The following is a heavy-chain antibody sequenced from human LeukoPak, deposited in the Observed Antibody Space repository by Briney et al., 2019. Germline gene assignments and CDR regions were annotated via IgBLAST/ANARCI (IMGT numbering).Heavy chain of an antibody. CDR3: ASHTVAGTGGSYYYYYYGMDV. J-gene: IGHJ6*02. CDR2: ISSSSSYI. Sequence: GGSLRLSCAASGFTFSSYSMNWVRQAPGKGLEWVSSISSSSSYIYYADSVKGRFTISRDNAKSSLYLQMNSLRAEDTAVYYCASHTVAGTGGSYYYYYYGMDVWGQGTTVTVSS. V-gene: IGHV3-21*01. D-gene: IGHD6-19*01. CDR1: GFTFSSYS.